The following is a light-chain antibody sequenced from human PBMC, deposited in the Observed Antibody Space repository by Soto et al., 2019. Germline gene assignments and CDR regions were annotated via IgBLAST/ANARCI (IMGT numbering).Light chain of an antibody. CDR2: GAS. V-gene: IGKV3-15*01. J-gene: IGKJ1*01. CDR3: QQYNNWPRT. Sequence: IVMTQSTATLSVSPGERATLSCRASKSVSNNLAWYQQKPGQAPRLLIYGASTRATGIPARFSGSGSGTEFTLTISILQSEDFALYYCQQYNNWPRTFGQGTKVDIK. CDR1: KSVSNN.